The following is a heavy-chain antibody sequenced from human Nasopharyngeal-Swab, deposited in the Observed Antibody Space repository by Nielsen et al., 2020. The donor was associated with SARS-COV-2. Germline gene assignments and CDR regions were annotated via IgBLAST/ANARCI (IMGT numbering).Heavy chain of an antibody. J-gene: IGHJ3*02. D-gene: IGHD6-13*01. V-gene: IGHV3-30*18. CDR3: AKGPPYSSSFFDAFDI. CDR1: GFTFSSYG. Sequence: GESLKISCAASGFTFSSYGMHWVRQAPGKGLEWVAVISYDGSNKYYADSVKGRFTISRDNSKNTLYLQMNSLRAEDTAVYYCAKGPPYSSSFFDAFDIWGQGTMVTVSS. CDR2: ISYDGSNK.